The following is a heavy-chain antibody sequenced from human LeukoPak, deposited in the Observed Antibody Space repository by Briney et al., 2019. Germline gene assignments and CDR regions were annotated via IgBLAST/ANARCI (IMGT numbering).Heavy chain of an antibody. CDR2: IRSKAYGGTT. CDR1: GFTFGDYA. Sequence: GGSLRLSCTASGFTFGDYAMRWVRQAPGKGLEWVGFIRSKAYGGTTEYAASVKGRFTISRDDSKSIAYLQMNSLKTEDTAVYYCTVLNYYDSSGYSPYYYYYYMDVWGKGTTVTVSS. J-gene: IGHJ6*03. D-gene: IGHD3-22*01. CDR3: TVLNYYDSSGYSPYYYYYYMDV. V-gene: IGHV3-49*04.